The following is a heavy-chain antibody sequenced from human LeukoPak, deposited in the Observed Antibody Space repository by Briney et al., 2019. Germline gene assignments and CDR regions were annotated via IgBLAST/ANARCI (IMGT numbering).Heavy chain of an antibody. CDR1: GCSISSYY. Sequence: SETLSLTCTVSGCSISSYYWSWIRQPAGKGQEWIGRIYTSGSTNYNPSLKSRVTISVDKSKNQFSLKLSSVTAADTAVYYCAREHPGIAAAGGFDYWGQGTLVTVSS. CDR2: IYTSGST. D-gene: IGHD6-13*01. V-gene: IGHV4-4*07. J-gene: IGHJ4*02. CDR3: AREHPGIAAAGGFDY.